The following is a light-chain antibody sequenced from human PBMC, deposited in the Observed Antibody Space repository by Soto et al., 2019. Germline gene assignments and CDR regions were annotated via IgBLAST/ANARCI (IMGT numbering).Light chain of an antibody. V-gene: IGLV2-14*03. Sequence: QSALTQPASVSGSPGQSITISCTGTSSDVGGYNYVSWYQHHPGKAPKLMIYDVSNRPSGVSNRFSGSKSGNTASLTISGLRAEDEADYSCSSYTSSSTVVFGGGTKLTVL. J-gene: IGLJ2*01. CDR3: SSYTSSSTVV. CDR2: DVS. CDR1: SSDVGGYNY.